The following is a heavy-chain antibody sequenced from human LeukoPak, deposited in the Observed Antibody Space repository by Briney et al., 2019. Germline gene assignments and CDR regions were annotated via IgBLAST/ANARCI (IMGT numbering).Heavy chain of an antibody. Sequence: GRSLRLSCAATGLTFSSYGMHWVRQAPGKGLDWVAVIWFDGSDKYYADSVKGRFTISRGNAKNTVYLQINSLRAEDTAVYYCARDKTTVTLFDYWGQGTLVTVSS. CDR2: IWFDGSDK. D-gene: IGHD4-17*01. J-gene: IGHJ4*02. CDR1: GLTFSSYG. CDR3: ARDKTTVTLFDY. V-gene: IGHV3-33*01.